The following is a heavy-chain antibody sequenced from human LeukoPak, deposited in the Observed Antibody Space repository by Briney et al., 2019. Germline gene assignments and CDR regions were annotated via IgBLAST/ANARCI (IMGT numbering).Heavy chain of an antibody. CDR2: INSDGSST. D-gene: IGHD2-2*01. Sequence: GGSLRLSCAASGFTFDDYGMSWVRQAPGKGLVWVSRINSDGSSTSYADSVKGRFTISRDNAKNTLYLQMNSLRAEDTAVYYCARDAYCSSTSCHLYNWFDPWGQGTLVTVSS. V-gene: IGHV3-74*01. CDR3: ARDAYCSSTSCHLYNWFDP. CDR1: GFTFDDYG. J-gene: IGHJ5*02.